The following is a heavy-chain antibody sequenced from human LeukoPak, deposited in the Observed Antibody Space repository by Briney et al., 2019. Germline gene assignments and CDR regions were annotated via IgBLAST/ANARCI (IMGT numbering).Heavy chain of an antibody. J-gene: IGHJ4*02. CDR2: ISYDGSYQ. V-gene: IGHV3-30*18. CDR3: TKGGFKYFDWSYFDY. D-gene: IGHD3-9*01. Sequence: GGSLRLSCAASGFTFSSYAMYGVRQAPGKGLEWVALISYDGSYQYSADSVRGRFTISRDNSRNSLYLQMNSLRAEDTAFYYCTKGGFKYFDWSYFDYWGQGTLVTVSS. CDR1: GFTFSSYA.